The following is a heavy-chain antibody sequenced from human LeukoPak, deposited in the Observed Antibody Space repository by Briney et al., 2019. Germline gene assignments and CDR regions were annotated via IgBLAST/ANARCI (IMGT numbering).Heavy chain of an antibody. CDR3: ARHPHYYYDNSAR. CDR1: GFTFNNNA. J-gene: IGHJ4*02. CDR2: FYYSRNT. Sequence: KAGGSLRLSCTAPGFTFNNNAMSWVRQAPGKGLEWIGSFYYSRNTYYNPSLKSRVTISVDTSKNQLSLTLTSVSAADTAVYYCARHPHYYYDNSARWGQGTLVTVSS. V-gene: IGHV4-39*01. D-gene: IGHD3-22*01.